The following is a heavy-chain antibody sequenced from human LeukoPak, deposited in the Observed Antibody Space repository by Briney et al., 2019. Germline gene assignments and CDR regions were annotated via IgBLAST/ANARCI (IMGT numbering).Heavy chain of an antibody. CDR1: GFPLSGYS. D-gene: IGHD2-2*01. Sequence: GGSLRLSCAASGFPLSGYSMNWVRQAPGKGLEWVSSISSTTNYIYYPDSVKGRFTISRDNAKNSLYLQMNSLRAEDTAVYYCARDGRDIVVVPAAIFDYWGQGTLVTVSS. V-gene: IGHV3-21*01. CDR3: ARDGRDIVVVPAAIFDY. J-gene: IGHJ4*02. CDR2: ISSTTNYI.